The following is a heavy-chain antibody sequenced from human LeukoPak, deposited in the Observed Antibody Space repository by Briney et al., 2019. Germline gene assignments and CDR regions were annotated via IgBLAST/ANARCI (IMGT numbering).Heavy chain of an antibody. CDR1: GFTFTHFT. Sequence: PGGSLRLSCAASGFTFTHFTLTWVRQAPGKGLEWVSAISPSGDNTYYADSAKGRFTISRDNSKNTLYLQMNSLRAEDTAVYYCAKLLGRYYDSSDRVFDYWGQGTLVTVSS. D-gene: IGHD3-22*01. CDR2: ISPSGDNT. V-gene: IGHV3-23*01. J-gene: IGHJ4*02. CDR3: AKLLGRYYDSSDRVFDY.